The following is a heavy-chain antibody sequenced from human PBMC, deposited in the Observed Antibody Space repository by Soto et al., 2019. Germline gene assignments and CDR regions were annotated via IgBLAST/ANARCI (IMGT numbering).Heavy chain of an antibody. V-gene: IGHV3-74*01. CDR3: ARGGSSGWYSPLVY. J-gene: IGHJ4*02. CDR1: GFTFSSYW. Sequence: PGGSLRLSCAASGFTFSSYWMHWVRQAPGKGLVWVSRINSDGSSTSYADSVKGRFTISRDNAKNTLYLQMNSLRAEDTAVYYCARGGSSGWYSPLVYRGLGTLVTGSS. CDR2: INSDGSST. D-gene: IGHD6-19*01.